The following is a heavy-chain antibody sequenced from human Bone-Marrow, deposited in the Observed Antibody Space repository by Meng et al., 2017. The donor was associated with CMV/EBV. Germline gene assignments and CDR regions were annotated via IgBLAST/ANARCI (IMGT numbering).Heavy chain of an antibody. J-gene: IGHJ5*02. D-gene: IGHD6-13*01. CDR1: GYTFTGYY. CDR2: INPNSGGT. Sequence: ASVKVSCKASGYTFTGYYMHWVRQAPGQGLEWMGWINPNSGGTNYAQKFQGRVTMTRDTSISTAYMELSRLRSDDTAVYYCARGAAAGPYMWWFDPWGQGNLVTVYS. V-gene: IGHV1-2*02. CDR3: ARGAAAGPYMWWFDP.